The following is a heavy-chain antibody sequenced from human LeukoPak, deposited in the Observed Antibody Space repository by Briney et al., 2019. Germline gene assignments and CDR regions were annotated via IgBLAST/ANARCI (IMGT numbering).Heavy chain of an antibody. D-gene: IGHD1-1*01. J-gene: IGHJ4*02. CDR1: GFTFSSCA. CDR3: ARDKGPSVEGQFYFDY. Sequence: GGSLRLSCAASGFTFSSCAMHWVRQAPGKGLEWVAVISYDGSNKYYADSVKGRFTISRDNSKNTLYLQMNSLRAEDTAVYYCARDKGPSVEGQFYFDYWGQGTLVTVSS. V-gene: IGHV3-30*14. CDR2: ISYDGSNK.